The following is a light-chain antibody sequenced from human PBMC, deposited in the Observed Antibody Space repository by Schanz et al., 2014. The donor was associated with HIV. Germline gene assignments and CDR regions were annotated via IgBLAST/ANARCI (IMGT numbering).Light chain of an antibody. Sequence: QSALTQPPSASGSRGQSVTISCTGTSSDVGHYDYVSWYQQHPGKAPKLMIYEVSNRPSGVPDRFSGSKSGNTASLTISGLQAEDEADYYCSSYTTSDTLIFGGGTKLTVL. J-gene: IGLJ2*01. CDR1: SSDVGHYDY. V-gene: IGLV2-18*02. CDR2: EVS. CDR3: SSYTTSDTLI.